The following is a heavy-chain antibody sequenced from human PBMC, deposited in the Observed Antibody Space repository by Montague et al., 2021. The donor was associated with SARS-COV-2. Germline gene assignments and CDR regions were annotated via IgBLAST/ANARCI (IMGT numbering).Heavy chain of an antibody. D-gene: IGHD3-16*02. CDR1: GFTFSNYD. J-gene: IGHJ3*02. CDR2: ISTSAYTT. Sequence: SLRLSCAASGFTFSNYDMNWVRQAPGKGPEWISYISTSAYTTSYAGSVKGRFTISRDNGVNAPYLQMNSLRVEDTAVYYCTRDYRSIVGDGLDIWGQGTKVTVSS. V-gene: IGHV3-48*03. CDR3: TRDYRSIVGDGLDI.